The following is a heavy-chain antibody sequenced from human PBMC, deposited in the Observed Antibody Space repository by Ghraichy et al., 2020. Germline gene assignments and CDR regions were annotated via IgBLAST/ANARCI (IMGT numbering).Heavy chain of an antibody. CDR3: AKYIPSRIAARRGQRGFDL. V-gene: IGHV3-23*01. CDR2: ISGSGGST. J-gene: IGHJ2*01. Sequence: GGSLRLSCAASGFTFSSYAMSWVRQAPGKGLEWVSAISGSGGSTYYADSVKGRFTISRDNSKNTLYLQMNSLRAEDTAVYYCAKYIPSRIAARRGQRGFDLWGRGTLVTVSS. CDR1: GFTFSSYA. D-gene: IGHD6-6*01.